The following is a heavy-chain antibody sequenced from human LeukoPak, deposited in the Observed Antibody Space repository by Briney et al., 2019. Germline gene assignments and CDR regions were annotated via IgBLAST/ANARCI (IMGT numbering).Heavy chain of an antibody. CDR2: ISWNSGSI. Sequence: PGGSLRLSCAASGFTFDDYAMHWVRQAPGKGLEWVSGISWNSGSIGYADSVKGRFTISRDNAKNSLYLRMNSLRAEDTALYYCAKDLRHSSSSFDYWGQGTLVTVSS. CDR3: AKDLRHSSSSFDY. V-gene: IGHV3-9*01. CDR1: GFTFDDYA. D-gene: IGHD6-6*01. J-gene: IGHJ4*02.